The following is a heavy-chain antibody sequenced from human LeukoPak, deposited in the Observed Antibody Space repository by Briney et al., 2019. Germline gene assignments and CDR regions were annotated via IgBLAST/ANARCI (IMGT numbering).Heavy chain of an antibody. Sequence: SVKVSCKASGSTFSNYGISWVRQAPGQGLEWMGGIIPMFGTANYAQKFRDRVTITADKSTSTAYMELSSLRSEDTAVYYCARVVGLTGYSSTWYSGYYYYMDVWGKGTTVTVSS. D-gene: IGHD6-13*01. CDR3: ARVVGLTGYSSTWYSGYYYYMDV. V-gene: IGHV1-69*06. CDR1: GSTFSNYG. J-gene: IGHJ6*03. CDR2: IIPMFGTA.